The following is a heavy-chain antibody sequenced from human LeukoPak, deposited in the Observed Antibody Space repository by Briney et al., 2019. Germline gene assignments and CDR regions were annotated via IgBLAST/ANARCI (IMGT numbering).Heavy chain of an antibody. CDR1: GGTFSSYA. Sequence: SVKVSCKASGGTFSSYAISWVRQAPGQGLEWMGGIIPIFGTANYAQKFQGRVTITADESTSTAYMELSSLRSEDTAVYYCARVGYSSSWHSGSAFDFWGQGTMVTVSS. CDR2: IIPIFGTA. V-gene: IGHV1-69*01. CDR3: ARVGYSSSWHSGSAFDF. J-gene: IGHJ3*01. D-gene: IGHD6-13*01.